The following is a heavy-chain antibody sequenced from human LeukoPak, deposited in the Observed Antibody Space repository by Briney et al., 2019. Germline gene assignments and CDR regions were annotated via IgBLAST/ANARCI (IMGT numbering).Heavy chain of an antibody. Sequence: ASVKVSCKASGYTFTSYGISWVRQAPGQGLEWMGWISAYNGNTNYAQKLQGRVTMTTDTSTSTAYTELRSLRSDDTAVYYCARGSPLSDFWSARPYYYMDVWGKGTTVTVSS. D-gene: IGHD3-3*01. CDR1: GYTFTSYG. CDR3: ARGSPLSDFWSARPYYYMDV. V-gene: IGHV1-18*01. J-gene: IGHJ6*03. CDR2: ISAYNGNT.